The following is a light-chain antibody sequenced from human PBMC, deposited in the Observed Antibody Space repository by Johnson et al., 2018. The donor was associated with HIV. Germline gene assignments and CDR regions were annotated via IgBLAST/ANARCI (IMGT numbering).Light chain of an antibody. CDR3: ATWAASLSANV. Sequence: QSVLTQTPSVSAAPGRWVTVSCSGTTSNIGDHSVSWFQHLPGAAPKLLIYDNDRRPSGVPDRFSGSKSAASATLAIPGLQSGDEGDYYCATWAASLSANVFGPGTKVTVL. CDR1: TSNIGDHS. V-gene: IGLV1-51*02. J-gene: IGLJ1*01. CDR2: DND.